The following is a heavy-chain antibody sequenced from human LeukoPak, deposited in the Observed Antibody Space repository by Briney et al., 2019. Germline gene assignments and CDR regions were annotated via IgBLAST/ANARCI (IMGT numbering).Heavy chain of an antibody. D-gene: IGHD3-22*01. V-gene: IGHV4-4*02. CDR1: GGSISSSNW. CDR2: IYHSGST. J-gene: IGHJ6*02. Sequence: PSETLSLTCAVSGGSISSSNWWSWVRQPPGKGLEWIGEIYHSGSTNYNPSLKSRVTISVDKSKNQFSLKLSSVTAADTAVYYCARVVHYYDSSGPTPGGMDVWGQGTTVTVSS. CDR3: ARVVHYYDSSGPTPGGMDV.